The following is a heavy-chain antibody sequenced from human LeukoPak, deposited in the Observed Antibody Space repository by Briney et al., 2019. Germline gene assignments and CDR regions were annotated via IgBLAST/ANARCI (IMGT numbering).Heavy chain of an antibody. CDR3: AKVSPISPSGYLDY. D-gene: IGHD3-3*01. J-gene: IGHJ4*02. CDR1: GFPFSSYG. CDR2: IRYDGSIK. V-gene: IGHV3-30*02. Sequence: PGGSLRLSCAASGFPFSSYGMHWVRQAPGKGLDWVAFIRYDGSIKDHADSVKGRFTISRDNSKNTLFLQMNSLRDEDTAMYYCAKVSPISPSGYLDYWGQGTPVTVSS.